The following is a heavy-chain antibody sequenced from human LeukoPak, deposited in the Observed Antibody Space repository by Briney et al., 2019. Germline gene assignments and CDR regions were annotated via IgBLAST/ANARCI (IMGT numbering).Heavy chain of an antibody. Sequence: ASVKVSCKASGYTFTSYDINWVRQATGQGLEWMGWMNPNSGNTGYAQKFQGRVTMTRNSSISTAYMELSSLRSEDTAVYYCARRHRGSGSYYNEWAFDIWGQGTMVTVSS. CDR1: GYTFTSYD. J-gene: IGHJ3*02. V-gene: IGHV1-8*01. D-gene: IGHD3-10*01. CDR2: MNPNSGNT. CDR3: ARRHRGSGSYYNEWAFDI.